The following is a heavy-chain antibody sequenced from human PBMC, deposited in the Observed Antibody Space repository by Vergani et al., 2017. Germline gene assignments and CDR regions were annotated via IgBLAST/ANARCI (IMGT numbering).Heavy chain of an antibody. CDR2: IYYSGST. D-gene: IGHD7-27*01. CDR3: ARDRLTGVVDY. CDR1: GGSISSYY. Sequence: QVHLQESGPGLVKPSETLSLTCTVSGGSISSYYWSWIRQPPGKGLEWIGYIYYSGSTNYNPSLKSRVTISVDTSKNQFSLKLSSVTAADTAVYYCARDRLTGVVDYWGQGTLVTVSS. V-gene: IGHV4-59*01. J-gene: IGHJ4*02.